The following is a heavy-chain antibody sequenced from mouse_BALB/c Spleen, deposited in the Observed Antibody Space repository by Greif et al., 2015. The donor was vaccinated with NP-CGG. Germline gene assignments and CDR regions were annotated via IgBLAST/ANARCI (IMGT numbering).Heavy chain of an antibody. CDR3: ARHGDLTGRDYAMDY. D-gene: IGHD4-1*01. Sequence: EVMLVESGGDLVKPGGSLKLSCAASGFTFSSYGMSWVRQTPDKRLEWVATISSGGSYTYYPDSVKGRFTISRDNAKNTLYLQMSSLKSEDTAMYYCARHGDLTGRDYAMDYWGQGTSVTVSS. V-gene: IGHV5-6*01. CDR1: GFTFSSYG. CDR2: ISSGGSYT. J-gene: IGHJ4*01.